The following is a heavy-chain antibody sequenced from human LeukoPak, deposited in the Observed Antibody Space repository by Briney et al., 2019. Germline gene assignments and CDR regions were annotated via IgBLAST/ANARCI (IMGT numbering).Heavy chain of an antibody. V-gene: IGHV3-74*01. Sequence: LSLTCTVSGGSISSGGYYWSWVRQAPGKGLVWASRINSDGSSTSYADSVKGRFTISRDNAKNTLYLQMNSLRAEDTAVYYCSYGDYARGYAFDIWGQGTMVTVSS. J-gene: IGHJ3*02. CDR1: GGSISSGGYY. CDR2: INSDGSST. D-gene: IGHD4-17*01. CDR3: SYGDYARGYAFDI.